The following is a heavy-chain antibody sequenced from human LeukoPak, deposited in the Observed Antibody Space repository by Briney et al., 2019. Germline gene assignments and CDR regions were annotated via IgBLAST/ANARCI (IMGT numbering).Heavy chain of an antibody. Sequence: GGSLRLSCAASGFTFSSYSMNWVRQAPGKGLELVSSITSSSSYIYYADSVKGRVTISRDNAKNSLYLQMNSLRAEDTAVYYCARDRDYYGLPYYYYYMDVWGKGTTVTVSS. CDR2: ITSSSSYI. V-gene: IGHV3-21*01. J-gene: IGHJ6*03. CDR3: ARDRDYYGLPYYYYYMDV. D-gene: IGHD3-10*01. CDR1: GFTFSSYS.